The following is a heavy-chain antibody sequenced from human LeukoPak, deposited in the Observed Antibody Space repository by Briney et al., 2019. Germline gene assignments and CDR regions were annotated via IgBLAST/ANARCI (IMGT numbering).Heavy chain of an antibody. Sequence: PSETLSLTCAVYGGSFSGYYWSWIRQHPGKGLEWIGYIYYSGSTYYNPSLKSRVTISVDTSKNQFSLKLSSVTAADTAVYYCARDRGIQLRKPGDRVYFDLWGRGTLVTVSS. D-gene: IGHD5-18*01. CDR2: IYYSGST. V-gene: IGHV4-34*01. CDR1: GGSFSGYY. J-gene: IGHJ2*01. CDR3: ARDRGIQLRKPGDRVYFDL.